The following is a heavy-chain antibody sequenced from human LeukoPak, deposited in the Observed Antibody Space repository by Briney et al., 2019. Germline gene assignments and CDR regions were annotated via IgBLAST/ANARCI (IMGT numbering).Heavy chain of an antibody. CDR2: ISAYNGNT. J-gene: IGHJ5*02. CDR3: ARDLQDIVVVVDATNWFDP. D-gene: IGHD2-15*01. CDR1: GYTFTSYG. V-gene: IGHV1-18*01. Sequence: ASVKVSCTASGYTFTSYGISWVRQAPGQGLEWMGWISAYNGNTNYAQKLQGRVTMTTDTSTSTAYMELRSLRSDDTAVYYCARDLQDIVVVVDATNWFDPWGQGTLVTVSS.